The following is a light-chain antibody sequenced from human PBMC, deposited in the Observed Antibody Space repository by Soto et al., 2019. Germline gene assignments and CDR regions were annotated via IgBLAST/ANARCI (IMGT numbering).Light chain of an antibody. CDR1: TGAVTSGHY. J-gene: IGLJ3*02. CDR2: DTS. Sequence: QAVVPQEPSLTVSPGGTVTLTCGSSTGAVTSGHYPYWFQQKPGQAPRTLIYDTSNKHSWTPARFSGSLLGGKAALTLSGAQPEDEAEYDCLLSYSGACPWVFGGGTKLTVL. V-gene: IGLV7-46*01. CDR3: LLSYSGACPWV.